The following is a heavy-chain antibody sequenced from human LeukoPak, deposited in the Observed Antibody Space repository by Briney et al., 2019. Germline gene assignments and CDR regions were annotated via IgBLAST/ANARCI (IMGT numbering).Heavy chain of an antibody. CDR2: INSDGRGT. CDR3: ARGADSGYSSDN. D-gene: IGHD3-9*01. J-gene: IGHJ4*02. Sequence: GSLRLSCAASGFTFSNYWMHWVRQAPGKGLVWVSRINSDGRGTNYADSVKGRFTISRDNAKNTLYLQMNSLRAEDTAVYYCARGADSGYSSDNWGQGTLVSVSS. CDR1: GFTFSNYW. V-gene: IGHV3-74*01.